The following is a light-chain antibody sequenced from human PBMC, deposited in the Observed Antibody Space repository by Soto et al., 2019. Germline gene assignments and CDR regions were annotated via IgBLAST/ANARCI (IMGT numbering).Light chain of an antibody. V-gene: IGLV4-60*03. CDR2: LEGSGSY. Sequence: QSVLTQSSSASASLGSSVTLTCTLNSGHNNYIIAWHQQQPGKAPRYLMKLEGSGSYNKGSGVPDRISGSSSGADRYLTISNLQSADEADYYCETWDSSGVIFGGRTKLTVL. J-gene: IGLJ2*01. CDR3: ETWDSSGVI. CDR1: SGHNNYI.